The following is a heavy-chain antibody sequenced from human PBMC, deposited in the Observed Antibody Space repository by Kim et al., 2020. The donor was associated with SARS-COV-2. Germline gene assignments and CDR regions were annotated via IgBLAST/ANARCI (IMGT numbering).Heavy chain of an antibody. D-gene: IGHD6-13*01. CDR3: ARRLWAAAGTGGPFDY. V-gene: IGHV3-53*01. J-gene: IGHJ4*02. Sequence: AAGMGRFTISRDNSRNKLYLQMNSLRGEDTAVYYCARRLWAAAGTGGPFDYWGQGTPVTVSS.